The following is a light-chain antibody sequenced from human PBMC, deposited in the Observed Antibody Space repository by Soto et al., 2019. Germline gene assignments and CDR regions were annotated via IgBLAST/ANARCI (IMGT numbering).Light chain of an antibody. CDR3: SSYAGSNNYV. CDR2: AVN. Sequence: QSALTQPPSASGSPGQSVTISCTGTSSDVGGYKYVSWYQQYPGKAPKLMIYAVNKRPSGVPDRFSGSKSGSTASLTVSGLQAEDEADYYCSSYAGSNNYVFGTGTKVTVL. J-gene: IGLJ1*01. CDR1: SSDVGGYKY. V-gene: IGLV2-8*01.